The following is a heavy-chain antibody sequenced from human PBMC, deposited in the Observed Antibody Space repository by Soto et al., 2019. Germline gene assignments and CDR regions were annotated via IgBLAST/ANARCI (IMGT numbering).Heavy chain of an antibody. CDR2: IYWDDDK. CDR1: GFSLSTSGVG. D-gene: IGHD6-19*01. Sequence: SGPTLVKPTQTLTLTCTFSGFSLSTSGVGVGWIRQPPGKALEWLALIYWDDDKRYSPSLKSRLTITKDTSKNQVVLTMTNMDPVDTATYYCHIAVPLVQEEFKWNDIWGQGTMVTVSS. J-gene: IGHJ3*02. V-gene: IGHV2-5*02. CDR3: HIAVPLVQEEFKWNDI.